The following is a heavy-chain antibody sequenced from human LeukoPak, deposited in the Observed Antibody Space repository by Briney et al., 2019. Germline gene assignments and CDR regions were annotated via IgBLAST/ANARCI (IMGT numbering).Heavy chain of an antibody. Sequence: GGSLRLSCAASGFTFSSYWMNWARQAPGKGLEWVASINHNGNVNYYVDSVKGRFTISRDYAKNSLYLQMNSLRAEDTAVYYCARDPIFRGYGDYYFDYWGQGTLVTVSS. CDR2: INHNGNVN. D-gene: IGHD4-17*01. CDR3: ARDPIFRGYGDYYFDY. J-gene: IGHJ4*02. CDR1: GFTFSSYW. V-gene: IGHV3-7*03.